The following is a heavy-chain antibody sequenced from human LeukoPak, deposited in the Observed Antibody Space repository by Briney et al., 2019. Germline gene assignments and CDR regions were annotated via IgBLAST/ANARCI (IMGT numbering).Heavy chain of an antibody. CDR3: ARHGYDVLSGLFDY. V-gene: IGHV4-39*01. Sequence: PSETLSLTCTVSGGSISTNNYYWGWIRRPPGKGLEWIGSIFYRGNTYYNPSLKSRVTISIDTSKDQFSLKLTSVTAADTAIFYCARHGYDVLSGLFDYWGQGSLVTVSS. D-gene: IGHD3-3*01. CDR1: GGSISTNNYY. CDR2: IFYRGNT. J-gene: IGHJ4*02.